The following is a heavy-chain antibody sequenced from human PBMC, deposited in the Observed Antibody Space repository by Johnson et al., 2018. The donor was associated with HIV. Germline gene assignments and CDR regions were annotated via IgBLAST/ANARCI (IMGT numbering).Heavy chain of an antibody. V-gene: IGHV3-11*04. CDR2: ISSSGSTI. CDR3: ATKGSKWELIVEGFAV. Sequence: QVQLVESGGGLVKPGGSLRLSCAASGFTFSDYYMIWIRQAPGKGLAWVSYISSSGSTIYYADSVTGRFTISRDNAKNSLYLQMNSLRAEDTAVYYCATKGSKWELIVEGFAVWGQGTMVTVSS. D-gene: IGHD1-26*01. CDR1: GFTFSDYY. J-gene: IGHJ3*01.